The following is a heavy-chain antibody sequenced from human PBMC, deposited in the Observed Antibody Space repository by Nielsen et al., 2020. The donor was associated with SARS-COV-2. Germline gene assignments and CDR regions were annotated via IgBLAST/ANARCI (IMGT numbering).Heavy chain of an antibody. CDR1: GGSFGGYY. CDR3: ARHKGYSSGYYEWFDP. CDR2: VNYRGGT. Sequence: SETLSLTCAVYGGSFGGYYWSWIRQPPGKGLEWIGEVNYRGGTNYNPSLKSRVTISMDASKNQFSLKLSSVTAADTAVYYCARHKGYSSGYYEWFDPWGQGTLVTVSS. D-gene: IGHD3-22*01. V-gene: IGHV4-34*01. J-gene: IGHJ5*02.